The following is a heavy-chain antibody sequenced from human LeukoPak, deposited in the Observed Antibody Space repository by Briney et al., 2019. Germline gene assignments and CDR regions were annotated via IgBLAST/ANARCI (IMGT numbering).Heavy chain of an antibody. CDR2: IYYSGST. Sequence: SETLSLTCTVSGGSISSGGYYWSWIRQHPGKGLEWIGYIYYSGSTYYNPSLKSRVTISVDTSKNRFSLKLSSVTAADTAVYYCARERYSRYDFWSGYYDYWGQGTLVTVSS. CDR3: ARERYSRYDFWSGYYDY. CDR1: GGSISSGGYY. D-gene: IGHD3-3*01. V-gene: IGHV4-31*03. J-gene: IGHJ4*02.